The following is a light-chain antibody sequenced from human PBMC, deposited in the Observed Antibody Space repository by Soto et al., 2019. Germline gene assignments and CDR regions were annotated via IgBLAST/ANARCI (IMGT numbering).Light chain of an antibody. J-gene: IGKJ1*01. CDR1: QSVSRNY. CDR2: DAF. CDR3: QQYGDSPRT. Sequence: EIVLTQSPGTLSLSPGERATLSCRASQSVSRNYLAWYQQRPGQAPRLLIYDAFNRATGIPDRFSGRGSGTDFTLTSSRLEPEDFAVYYCQQYGDSPRTFGQGTKVEIK. V-gene: IGKV3-20*01.